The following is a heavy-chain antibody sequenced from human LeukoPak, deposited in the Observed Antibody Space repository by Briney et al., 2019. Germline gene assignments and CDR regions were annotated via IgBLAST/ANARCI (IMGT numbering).Heavy chain of an antibody. CDR2: ISAYNDNT. CDR3: ARVKGIGYYRKPFDY. V-gene: IGHV1-18*01. CDR1: GYTFTSYG. J-gene: IGHJ4*02. D-gene: IGHD3-3*01. Sequence: ASVKVSCKASGYTFTSYGISWVRRAPGQGLEWMGWISAYNDNTNYAQKLQGRVTMTTDTSTSTAYMELRSLRSDDTAVYYCARVKGIGYYRKPFDYWGQGTLVTVSS.